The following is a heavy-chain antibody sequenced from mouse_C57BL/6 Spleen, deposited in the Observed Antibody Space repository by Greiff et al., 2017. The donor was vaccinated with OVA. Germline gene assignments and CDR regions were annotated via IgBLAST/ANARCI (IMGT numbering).Heavy chain of an antibody. Sequence: VQLQESGAELVRPGASVTLSCKASGYTFTDYEMHWVKQTPVHGLEWIGAIDPETGGTAYNQKFKGKAILTADKSSSTAYMELSSLTSEDSAVYYCTGSGYYAMDYWGQGTSVTVSS. CDR3: TGSGYYAMDY. V-gene: IGHV1-15*01. CDR1: GYTFTDYE. D-gene: IGHD3-2*02. J-gene: IGHJ4*01. CDR2: IDPETGGT.